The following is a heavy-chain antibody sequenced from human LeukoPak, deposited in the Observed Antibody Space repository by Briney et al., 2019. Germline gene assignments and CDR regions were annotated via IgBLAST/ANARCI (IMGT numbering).Heavy chain of an antibody. V-gene: IGHV3-7*01. Sequence: GGSLRLSCAASGFTFSSYWMSWVRQAPGKGLEWVANIKQDGSEKYYVDSVKGRFTISRDNAKNSLYLQMNSLRAEDTAVYYCARDLRRFRNYYDSSGYSYYFDYWGQGTLVTVSS. D-gene: IGHD3-22*01. CDR2: IKQDGSEK. CDR1: GFTFSSYW. CDR3: ARDLRRFRNYYDSSGYSYYFDY. J-gene: IGHJ4*02.